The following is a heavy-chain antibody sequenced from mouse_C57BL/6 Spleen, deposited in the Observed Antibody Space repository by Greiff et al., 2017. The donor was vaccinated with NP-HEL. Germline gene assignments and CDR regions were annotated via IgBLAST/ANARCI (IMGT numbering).Heavy chain of an antibody. CDR1: GYTFTDYY. Sequence: QVQLQQSGAELVRPGASVKLSCKASGYTFTDYYINWVKQRPGQGLEWIARIYPGSGNTYYNEKFKGKATLTAEKSSSTAYMQRSSLTSEDSAVYFCARGSNYYAMDYWGQGTSVTVSS. D-gene: IGHD2-5*01. J-gene: IGHJ4*01. CDR2: IYPGSGNT. V-gene: IGHV1-76*01. CDR3: ARGSNYYAMDY.